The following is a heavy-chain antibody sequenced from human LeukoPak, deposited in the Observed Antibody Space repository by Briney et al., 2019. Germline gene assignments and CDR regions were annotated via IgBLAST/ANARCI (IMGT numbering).Heavy chain of an antibody. CDR1: GGSISSGGYY. D-gene: IGHD1-26*01. CDR3: ARDRGSRERDY. J-gene: IGHJ4*02. Sequence: SETLSLTCTVSGGSISSGGYYWSWIRQPPGKGLEWIGYIYHSGSTYYNPSLKSRVTISVDRSKNQFSLKLSSVTAADTAVYYCARDRGSRERDYWGQGTLVTVSS. CDR2: IYHSGST. V-gene: IGHV4-30-2*01.